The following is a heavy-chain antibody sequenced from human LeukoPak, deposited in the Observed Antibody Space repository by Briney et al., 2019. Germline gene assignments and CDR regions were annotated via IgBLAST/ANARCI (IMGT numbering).Heavy chain of an antibody. CDR1: GGSFSGYY. CDR2: IYYSGST. CDR3: ARHSGSYSYFDY. V-gene: IGHV4-59*08. J-gene: IGHJ4*02. Sequence: SETLSLTCAVYGGSFSGYYWSWIRQPPGKGLEWIGYIYYSGSTNHNPSLKSRVTISVDTSKNQFSLKLSSVTAADTAVYYCARHSGSYSYFDYWGQGTLVTVSS. D-gene: IGHD1-26*01.